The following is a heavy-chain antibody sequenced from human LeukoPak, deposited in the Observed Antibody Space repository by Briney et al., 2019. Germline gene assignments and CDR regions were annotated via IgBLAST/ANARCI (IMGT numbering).Heavy chain of an antibody. V-gene: IGHV3-21*01. CDR1: GFTFSTYN. J-gene: IGHJ4*02. CDR2: ISHTKNEM. CDR3: ARERRSTSVWCSGGSCYDFGY. Sequence: GGSLRLSCEASGFTFSTYNMNWVRQPPGKGLEWVSSISHTKNEMNYADSVKGRFTISRNNAKNSSYLQMNSLRAEDTAVYYCARERRSTSVWCSGGSCYDFGYWGQGVMVTVSS. D-gene: IGHD2-15*01.